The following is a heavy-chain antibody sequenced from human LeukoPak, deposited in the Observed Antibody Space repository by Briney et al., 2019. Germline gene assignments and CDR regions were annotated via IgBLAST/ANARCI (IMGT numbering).Heavy chain of an antibody. V-gene: IGHV4-39*01. Sequence: SETLSLTCNVSGVSISSSSYYWGWIRQPPGKGLEWIGSIYSSGSTYYNSSLKSRVTISIDTSKNQFSLKLSSVTAADTAVYYCARSSWYVAFDYWGQGTPVTVSS. J-gene: IGHJ4*02. CDR2: IYSSGST. CDR3: ARSSWYVAFDY. D-gene: IGHD6-13*01. CDR1: GVSISSSSYY.